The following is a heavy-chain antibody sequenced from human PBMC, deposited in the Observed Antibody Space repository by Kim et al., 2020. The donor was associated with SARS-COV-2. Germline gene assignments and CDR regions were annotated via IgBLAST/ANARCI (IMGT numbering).Heavy chain of an antibody. CDR3: AREWGYTNAFDI. D-gene: IGHD5-18*01. V-gene: IGHV3-30*01. Sequence: YADAEKSRYTIPRDKSKNTLYLQRNSLRAEDTAVYYCAREWGYTNAFDIWGQGTMVTVSS. J-gene: IGHJ3*02.